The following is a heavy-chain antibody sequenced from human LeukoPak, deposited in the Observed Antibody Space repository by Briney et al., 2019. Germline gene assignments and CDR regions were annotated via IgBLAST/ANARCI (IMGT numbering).Heavy chain of an antibody. V-gene: IGHV3-48*02. CDR3: ARAIAVAGSYNWFDP. CDR2: ISSRSSTI. CDR1: GFTFSTYS. Sequence: GGSLRLSCVVSGFTFSTYSMHWVRQAPGKGLGWVSYISSRSSTIYYADSVRGRFTISRDNAKNSLYLQMNSLRDEDPAVYYCARAIAVAGSYNWFDPWGQGTLVTVSS. D-gene: IGHD6-19*01. J-gene: IGHJ5*02.